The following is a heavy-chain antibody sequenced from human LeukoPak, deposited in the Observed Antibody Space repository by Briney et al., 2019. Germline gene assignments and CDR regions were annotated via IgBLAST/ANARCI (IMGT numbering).Heavy chain of an antibody. CDR3: AKDQVHYYGSGSYYNLPGFDY. V-gene: IGHV4-61*02. J-gene: IGHJ4*02. D-gene: IGHD3-10*01. Sequence: SETLSLTCTVSGGSISSGNYYWSWIRQPAGKRLEWIGRIYTSGSTNYNPSLKSRVTISGDTSKNQFSLKLSSVTAADTAVYYCAKDQVHYYGSGSYYNLPGFDYWGQGTLVTVSS. CDR2: IYTSGST. CDR1: GGSISSGNYY.